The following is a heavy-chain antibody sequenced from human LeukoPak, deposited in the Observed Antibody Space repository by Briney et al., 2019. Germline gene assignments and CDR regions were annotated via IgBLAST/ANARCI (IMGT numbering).Heavy chain of an antibody. CDR1: GFTFSSYW. CDR3: ARDDGTLIRQFYHYYGMDV. D-gene: IGHD5-24*01. V-gene: IGHV3-48*01. CDR2: ISSSSSTI. Sequence: QPGGSLRLSCAASGFTFSSYWMSWVRQPPGKGLEWVSYISSSSSTIYYADSVKGRFTISRDNGKNSLYLQMNSLRAEDTAVYYCARDDGTLIRQFYHYYGMDVWGQGTTVTVSS. J-gene: IGHJ6*02.